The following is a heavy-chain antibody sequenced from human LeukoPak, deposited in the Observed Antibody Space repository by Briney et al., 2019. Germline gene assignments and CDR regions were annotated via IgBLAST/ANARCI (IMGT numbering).Heavy chain of an antibody. V-gene: IGHV4-59*08. D-gene: IGHD5/OR15-5a*01. CDR1: GGSIRSDY. J-gene: IGHJ6*02. CDR2: IFYSGSS. CDR3: ARRPVWYGMDV. Sequence: SETLSLTCTVSGGSIRSDYWSWIRQPPGKGLEWIGFIFYSGSSSYNPTLKSRVTISVDTSKNQFSLKLSSVTAADTAVYYCARRPVWYGMDVWGQGTTVTVSS.